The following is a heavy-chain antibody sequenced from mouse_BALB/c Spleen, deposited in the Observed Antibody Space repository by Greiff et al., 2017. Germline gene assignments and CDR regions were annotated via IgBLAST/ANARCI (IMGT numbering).Heavy chain of an antibody. J-gene: IGHJ3*01. V-gene: IGHV1-9*01. CDR2: ILPGSGST. CDR1: GYTFSSYW. Sequence: VQLQQSGAELMKPGASVKISCKATGYTFSSYWIEWVKQRPGHGLEWIGEILPGSGSTNYNEKFKGKATFTADTSSNTAYMQLSSLTSEDSAVYYCARRGGYPWFAYWGQGTLVTVSA. CDR3: ARRGGYPWFAY. D-gene: IGHD2-2*01.